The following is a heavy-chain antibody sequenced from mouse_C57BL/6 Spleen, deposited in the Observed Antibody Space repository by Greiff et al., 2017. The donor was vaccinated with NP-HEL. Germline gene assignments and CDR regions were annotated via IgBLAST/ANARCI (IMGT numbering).Heavy chain of an antibody. Sequence: EVNVVESGGGLVKPGGSLKLSCAASGFTFSDYGMHWVRQAPEKGLEWVAYISSGSSTIYYADTVKGRFTISRDNAKNTLFLQMTSLRSEDTDMYYCAMYYDHAMDYWGQGTSVTVSS. V-gene: IGHV5-17*01. CDR1: GFTFSDYG. CDR2: ISSGSSTI. D-gene: IGHD2-4*01. CDR3: AMYYDHAMDY. J-gene: IGHJ4*01.